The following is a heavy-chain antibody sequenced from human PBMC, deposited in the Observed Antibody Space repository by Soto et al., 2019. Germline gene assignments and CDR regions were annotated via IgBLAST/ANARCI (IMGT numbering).Heavy chain of an antibody. D-gene: IGHD6-19*01. V-gene: IGHV1-69*12. Sequence: QVQLVQSGAEVKQPGSSVKVSCKASGGTFSSYAISWVRQAPGQGLEWMGGIIPIFGTANYAQKFQGRVTITADESTSTDYMELSSLRSEDTAVYYCARQSGIAVAGYDDYYGMDVWGQGTTVTVAS. CDR2: IIPIFGTA. J-gene: IGHJ6*02. CDR3: ARQSGIAVAGYDDYYGMDV. CDR1: GGTFSSYA.